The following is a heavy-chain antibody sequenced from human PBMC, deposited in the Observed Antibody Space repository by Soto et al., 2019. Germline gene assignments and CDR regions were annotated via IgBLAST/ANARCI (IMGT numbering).Heavy chain of an antibody. V-gene: IGHV4-34*01. Sequence: QVQLQQWGAGLLKPSETLSLTCAVYGGSFSGYYWSWIRQPPGKGLEWIGEINHSGSTNYNPSLKSRVTISVDTSKNQFSLKLSSVTAADTAVYYCARDRGTAAAVDYWGQGTLVTVSS. CDR1: GGSFSGYY. D-gene: IGHD6-13*01. CDR2: INHSGST. CDR3: ARDRGTAAAVDY. J-gene: IGHJ4*02.